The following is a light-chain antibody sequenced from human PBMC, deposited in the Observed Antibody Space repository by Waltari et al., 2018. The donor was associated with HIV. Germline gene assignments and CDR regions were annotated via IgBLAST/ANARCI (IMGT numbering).Light chain of an antibody. CDR3: CSFAGSYTLV. CDR2: DVN. CDR1: SSDVGGQSY. Sequence: QSALTQPRSVSGSPGQSATISCTGTSSDVGGQSYVSWYQHHPGKAPKLIISDVNERPSGVPDRFSASKSGNTASLTISGLQAEDEGDYYCCSFAGSYTLVFGGGTKLTVL. V-gene: IGLV2-11*01. J-gene: IGLJ3*02.